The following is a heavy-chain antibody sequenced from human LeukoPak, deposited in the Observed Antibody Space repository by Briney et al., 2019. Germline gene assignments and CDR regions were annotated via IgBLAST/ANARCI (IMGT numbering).Heavy chain of an antibody. J-gene: IGHJ4*02. CDR1: GFTFSNYG. CDR2: IRYDGSNK. V-gene: IGHV3-30*02. CDR3: AVLTRNNPPYDY. D-gene: IGHD2/OR15-2a*01. Sequence: QPGGYLRLSCAASGFTFSNYGMHWVRQAPGKGLEWVAFIRYDGSNKYYIDSVKGRFTISRDNTKNTVYLQMNSLRADDTAVYCSAVLTRNNPPYDYWGQGTLVTVSS.